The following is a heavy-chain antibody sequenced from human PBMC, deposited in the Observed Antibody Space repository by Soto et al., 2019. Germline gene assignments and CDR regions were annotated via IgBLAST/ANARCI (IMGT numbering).Heavy chain of an antibody. CDR3: ASSCSGGSCYHN. J-gene: IGHJ4*02. CDR1: GGSFSGYY. V-gene: IGHV4-34*01. Sequence: SETLSLTCAVYGGSFSGYYWSWIRQPPGKGLEWIGEINHSGSTNYNPSLKSRVTISVDTSKNQFSLKLSSVTAADTAVYYCASSCSGGSCYHNWGQGTLVTVPQ. D-gene: IGHD2-15*01. CDR2: INHSGST.